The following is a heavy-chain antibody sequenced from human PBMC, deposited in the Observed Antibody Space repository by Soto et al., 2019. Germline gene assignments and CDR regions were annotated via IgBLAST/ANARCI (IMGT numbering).Heavy chain of an antibody. CDR1: GYSFTSYW. CDR2: IDPSDSYT. D-gene: IGHD6-13*01. CDR3: AIYSSSWSHYYGMDV. J-gene: IGHJ6*02. V-gene: IGHV5-10-1*01. Sequence: GESLKISCKGSGYSFTSYWISWVRQMPGKGLEWMGRIDPSDSYTNYSPSFQGHVTISADKSISTAYLQWSSLKASDTAMYYCAIYSSSWSHYYGMDVWGQGTTVTV.